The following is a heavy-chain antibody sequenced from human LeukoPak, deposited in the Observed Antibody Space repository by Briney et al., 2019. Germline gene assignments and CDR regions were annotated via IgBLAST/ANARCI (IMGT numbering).Heavy chain of an antibody. CDR2: IGGSGGST. V-gene: IGHV3-23*01. Sequence: GGSLRLSCAASGFTFSSYAMSWVRQAPGKGLEWVSAIGGSGGSTYYADSVKGRFTISRDNSKNTLYLQMNSLRAEDTAIYFFAKGSGNGYGPGPFDYWGQGTLVTVSS. D-gene: IGHD3-10*01. CDR3: AKGSGNGYGPGPFDY. CDR1: GFTFSSYA. J-gene: IGHJ4*02.